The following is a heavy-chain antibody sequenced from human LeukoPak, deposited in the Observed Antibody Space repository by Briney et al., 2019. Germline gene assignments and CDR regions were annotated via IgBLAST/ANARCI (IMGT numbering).Heavy chain of an antibody. J-gene: IGHJ4*02. CDR1: GYTFTTYA. V-gene: IGHV1-3*01. CDR2: INAANVNT. CDR3: ARIGWNYYLDY. D-gene: IGHD1-1*01. Sequence: ASVKVSCKASGYTFTTYAIHWVRQAPGPRLEGMAWINAANVNTKYSQNFQGRITISRHTSATTTYMVLSSLRPEDTAVYHCARIGWNYYLDYWRQRA.